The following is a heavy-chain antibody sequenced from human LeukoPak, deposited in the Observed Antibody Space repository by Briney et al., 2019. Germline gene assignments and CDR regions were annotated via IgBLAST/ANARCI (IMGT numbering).Heavy chain of an antibody. CDR3: ARGGGDGYNWDAFDI. CDR1: GGSMSEANFY. J-gene: IGHJ3*02. Sequence: SQTLSLTCTVSGGSMSEANFYWTWIRQPAGKRLEWIGRIYTSGGTTYNPSLKSRVTLSVDRSNNQFSLNLGSVTAADTGVYYCARGGGDGYNWDAFDIWGQGTMVTVSS. V-gene: IGHV4-61*02. D-gene: IGHD5-24*01. CDR2: IYTSGGT.